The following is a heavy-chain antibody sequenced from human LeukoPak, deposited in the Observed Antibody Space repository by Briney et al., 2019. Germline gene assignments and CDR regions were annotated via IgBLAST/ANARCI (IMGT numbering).Heavy chain of an antibody. J-gene: IGHJ4*02. Sequence: GESLKISCKGSGYIFTSFWIGWVRQTPGKGLEWMGIINPDDSDIRYSPSFQGQVTISTDNSINTAYLQWSSLKASDTAFYYCARYASGSYSYKDYWGQGTPVTVSS. D-gene: IGHD1-26*01. CDR1: GYIFTSFW. CDR2: INPDDSDI. CDR3: ARYASGSYSYKDY. V-gene: IGHV5-51*01.